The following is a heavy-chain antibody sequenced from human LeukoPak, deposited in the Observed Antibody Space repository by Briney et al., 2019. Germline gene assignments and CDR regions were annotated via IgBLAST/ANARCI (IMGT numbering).Heavy chain of an antibody. CDR3: GRAGVKNQAGRFSY. J-gene: IGHJ4*02. CDR1: GYTFTVYY. Sequence: ASVTVSFTGSGYTFTVYYMQWVRQAPGQGREWMGWINPNSGGTNYTQKFQGRVTINRDTTKSTAYMEMRRRRCDDTAVYEGGRAGVKNQAGRFSYWGQGTLVTVSS. CDR2: INPNSGGT. D-gene: IGHD3-10*01. V-gene: IGHV1-2*02.